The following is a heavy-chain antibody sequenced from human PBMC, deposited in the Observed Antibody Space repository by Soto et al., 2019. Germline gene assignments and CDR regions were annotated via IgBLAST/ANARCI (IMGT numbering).Heavy chain of an antibody. CDR1: GYTFTSYG. J-gene: IGHJ5*02. D-gene: IGHD6-13*01. CDR3: VRRHVSATGIYWFDP. V-gene: IGHV1-3*01. Sequence: ASVKVSCKASGYTFTSYGIHWLRQAPGQRLEWMGWINAANGDTKYSPKFQGRDTITRDTSASTAYLELSSQRSEDTAVYYCVRRHVSATGIYWFDPWDQGNLVTVSS. CDR2: INAANGDT.